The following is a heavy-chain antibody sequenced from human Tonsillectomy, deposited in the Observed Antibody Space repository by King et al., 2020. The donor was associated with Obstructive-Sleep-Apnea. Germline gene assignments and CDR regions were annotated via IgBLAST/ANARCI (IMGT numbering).Heavy chain of an antibody. CDR2: ISGSGGST. CDR1: GFTFSSYA. Sequence: VQLVESGGGLVQPGGSLRLSCAASGFTFSSYAMSWVRQPPGKGLEWVSAISGSGGSTYYADSWKGRFTISRDNSKNTLYLRMNSLRAEDTAVYYCATRGESGPPPGDYWGQGTLVTVSS. D-gene: IGHD3-10*01. V-gene: IGHV3-23*04. CDR3: ATRGESGPPPGDY. J-gene: IGHJ4*02.